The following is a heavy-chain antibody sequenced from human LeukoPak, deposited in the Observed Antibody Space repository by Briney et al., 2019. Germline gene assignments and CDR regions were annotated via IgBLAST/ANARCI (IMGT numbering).Heavy chain of an antibody. J-gene: IGHJ5*02. CDR1: GGSFSGYY. D-gene: IGHD2-2*01. Sequence: PSETLSLTCAVYGGSFSGYYWSFIRQPPGKGLEWSGEINHSRSTNYNPSLKSRVTISVDTSKNQFSLKLSSVTAADTAIYYCARQHCSSSSCYFDPWGQGTLVTVSS. CDR2: INHSRST. V-gene: IGHV4-34*01. CDR3: ARQHCSSSSCYFDP.